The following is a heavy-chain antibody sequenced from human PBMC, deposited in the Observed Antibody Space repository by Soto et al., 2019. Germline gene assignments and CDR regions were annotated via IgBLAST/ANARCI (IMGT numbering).Heavy chain of an antibody. Sequence: EVQLVESGGGLVQPGGSLRLSCAASGFTVSSNYMSWVRQAPGKGLEWVSVIYSGGSTYYADSVKGRFTISRDNSKSTLYLPMNGLRGDATAVYYSARDAGKDYIWGSYRYPDGYFDYWGQRTLVIVSS. V-gene: IGHV3-66*01. CDR3: ARDAGKDYIWGSYRYPDGYFDY. CDR1: GFTVSSNY. D-gene: IGHD3-16*02. J-gene: IGHJ4*02. CDR2: IYSGGST.